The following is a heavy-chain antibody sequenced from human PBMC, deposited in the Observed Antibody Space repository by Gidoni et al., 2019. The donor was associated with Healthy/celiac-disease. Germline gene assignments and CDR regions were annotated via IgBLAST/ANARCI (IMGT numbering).Heavy chain of an antibody. V-gene: IGHV3-15*01. CDR1: GFTFSNAW. J-gene: IGHJ2*01. D-gene: IGHD7-27*01. CDR2: IKSKTDGGTT. CDR3: TTAANWDLSDWYFDL. Sequence: EVQLVESGGGLVKPGGSLRLSCAASGFTFSNAWMGWVRQAPGKGLEWVGRIKSKTDGGTTDYAAPVKGRFTISRDDSKNTLYLQMNSLKTEDTAVYYCTTAANWDLSDWYFDLWGRGTLVTVSS.